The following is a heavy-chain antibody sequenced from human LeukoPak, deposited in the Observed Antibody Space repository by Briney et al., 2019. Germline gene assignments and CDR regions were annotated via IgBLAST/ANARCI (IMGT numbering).Heavy chain of an antibody. CDR2: NHNTGST. J-gene: IGHJ6*02. D-gene: IGHD2-15*01. CDR3: ARHVHCSGGSCYRCGFDG. Sequence: SETLSLTCTVSGGSISTFHWSWIRQPPGRGLEWIAFNHNTGSTNYNPSLNSRVTISVDTSKNQFFLKLSSVTAADTAVYYCARHVHCSGGSCYRCGFDGWGHGTTVTVSS. CDR1: GGSISTFH. V-gene: IGHV4-59*08.